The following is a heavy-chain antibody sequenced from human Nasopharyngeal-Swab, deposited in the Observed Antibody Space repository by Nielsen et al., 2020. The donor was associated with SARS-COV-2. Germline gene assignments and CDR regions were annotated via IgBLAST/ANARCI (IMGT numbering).Heavy chain of an antibody. Sequence: HAPGRGVGWVSYISSSGSTICYADSVKGRFTISRDNAKNSLYLQMNSLRAEDTAVYYCARDQAYYYDSSGYTDYWGQGTLVTVSS. CDR3: ARDQAYYYDSSGYTDY. CDR2: ISSSGSTI. V-gene: IGHV3-11*04. D-gene: IGHD3-22*01. J-gene: IGHJ4*02.